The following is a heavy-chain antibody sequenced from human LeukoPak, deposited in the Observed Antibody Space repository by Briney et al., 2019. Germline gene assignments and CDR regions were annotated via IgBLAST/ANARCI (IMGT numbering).Heavy chain of an antibody. D-gene: IGHD3-9*01. J-gene: IGHJ4*02. Sequence: VGSLRLSCAASGFTFSSYSMNWVRQAPGKGLEWVSSISSSSSYIYYADSVKGRFTISRDNAKNSLYLQMNCLRAEDTAVYYCARGVRYFDWVPDYWVQGTLVTVSS. CDR1: GFTFSSYS. CDR2: ISSSSSYI. V-gene: IGHV3-21*01. CDR3: ARGVRYFDWVPDY.